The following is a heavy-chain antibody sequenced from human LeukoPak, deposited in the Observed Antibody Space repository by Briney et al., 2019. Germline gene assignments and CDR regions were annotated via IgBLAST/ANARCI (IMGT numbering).Heavy chain of an antibody. CDR2: IIPIFGTA. Sequence: SGKVSCKASGGTFTSYAISWVRQAPGQGLEWMGRIIPIFGTANYTQTLPGRVTFTTDESPSTAYMDLSSLRSEDTAVYYCARERSLEGVVQVWGKGTPVTVSS. CDR3: ARERSLEGVVQV. D-gene: IGHD3-3*01. V-gene: IGHV1-69*05. J-gene: IGHJ6*04. CDR1: GGTFTSYA.